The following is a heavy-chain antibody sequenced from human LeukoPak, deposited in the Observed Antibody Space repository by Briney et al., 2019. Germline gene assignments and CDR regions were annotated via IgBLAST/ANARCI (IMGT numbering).Heavy chain of an antibody. CDR2: ISYDGSVQ. J-gene: IGHJ6*03. Sequence: GRSLRLSCAASGFTFSSYAMHWVRQAPGKGLEWVATISYDGSVQYYPDSVKGRFTISRDNSKNTLYLQMDSLRAEDTAVYFCARVEATTGRNYHYYYMDVWGKGTTVIVSS. V-gene: IGHV3-30*04. CDR3: ARVEATTGRNYHYYYMDV. CDR1: GFTFSSYA. D-gene: IGHD1-1*01.